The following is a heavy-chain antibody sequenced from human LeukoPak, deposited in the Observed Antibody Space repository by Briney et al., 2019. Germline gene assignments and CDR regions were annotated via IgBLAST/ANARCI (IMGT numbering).Heavy chain of an antibody. Sequence: GGSLRLSCAASGFTFSDSYMSWIRQAPGKGLEWVSAISGSGGSTYYADSVKGRFTISRDNAKNSLYLQMNSLRAEDTALYYCAKVDSSGYSLDYWGQGTLVTVSS. CDR3: AKVDSSGYSLDY. D-gene: IGHD3-22*01. V-gene: IGHV3-23*01. CDR2: ISGSGGST. J-gene: IGHJ4*02. CDR1: GFTFSDSY.